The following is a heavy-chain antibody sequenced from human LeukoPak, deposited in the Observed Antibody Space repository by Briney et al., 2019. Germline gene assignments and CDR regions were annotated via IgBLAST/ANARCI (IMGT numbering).Heavy chain of an antibody. CDR3: ARRVAAWGNWFDP. CDR2: IYHSGST. V-gene: IGHV4-38-2*02. D-gene: IGHD6-19*01. J-gene: IGHJ5*02. Sequence: SETLSLTCTVSGYSISSGYFWGWVRQPPGKGLEWIGSIYHSGSTYYNPSLKSRVTISVDTSKNQFSLKLSSVTAADTAVYYCARRVAAWGNWFDPWGQGTLVTVPS. CDR1: GYSISSGYF.